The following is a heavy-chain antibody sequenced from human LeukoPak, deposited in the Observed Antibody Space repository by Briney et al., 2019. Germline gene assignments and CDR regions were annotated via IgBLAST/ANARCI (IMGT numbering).Heavy chain of an antibody. J-gene: IGHJ6*02. D-gene: IGHD3-10*01. CDR1: GFTLSGYW. V-gene: IGHV3-74*01. CDR3: ATDRVYYGMDV. CDR2: IYSDGSGI. Sequence: RGSLRLSCAASGFTLSGYWMHWVRPAPGKGLGWVSRIYSDGSGIGYADSVKGRFTISRDNAKNTLYLHMNSLRAEDTAVYYCATDRVYYGMDVWGQGTTVTVSS.